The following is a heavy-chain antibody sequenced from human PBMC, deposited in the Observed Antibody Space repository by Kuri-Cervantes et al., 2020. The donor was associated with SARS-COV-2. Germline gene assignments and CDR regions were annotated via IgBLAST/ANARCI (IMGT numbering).Heavy chain of an antibody. Sequence: ESLKISCAVYGGSLSGYYWGWIRQPPGKGLEWIGEINHSGSTNYNPSLKSRVTISVDTSKNQFSLKLSSVTAADTAVYYCARLIGYSGYDYSFGYFDYWGQGTLVTVSS. CDR2: INHSGST. D-gene: IGHD5-12*01. V-gene: IGHV4-34*01. CDR3: ARLIGYSGYDYSFGYFDY. J-gene: IGHJ4*02. CDR1: GGSLSGYY.